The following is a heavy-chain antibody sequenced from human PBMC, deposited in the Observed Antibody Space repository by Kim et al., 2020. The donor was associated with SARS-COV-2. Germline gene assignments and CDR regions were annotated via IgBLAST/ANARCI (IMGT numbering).Heavy chain of an antibody. D-gene: IGHD4-17*01. CDR1: GGSFSGYY. J-gene: IGHJ4*02. CDR3: ASRRGDSPFDY. Sequence: SETLSLTCAVYGGSFSGYYWSWIRQPPGKGLEWIGEINHSGSTNYNPSLKSRVTISVDTSKNQFSLKLSSVTAADTAVYYCASRRGDSPFDYWGQGTLVTVSS. CDR2: INHSGST. V-gene: IGHV4-34*01.